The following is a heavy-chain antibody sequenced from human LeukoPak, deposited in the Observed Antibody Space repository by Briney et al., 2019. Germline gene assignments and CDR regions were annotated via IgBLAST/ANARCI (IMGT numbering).Heavy chain of an antibody. D-gene: IGHD2-15*01. Sequence: GGSLRLSFAASGFTFSSYAMSWVRQAPGKGLEWVSAISGSGDSTYYADSVKGRFTISRDNSKNTLYLQMNSLRAEDTAVYYCARRYCSGGSCYFEYWGQGTLVTVSS. CDR3: ARRYCSGGSCYFEY. CDR1: GFTFSSYA. V-gene: IGHV3-23*01. J-gene: IGHJ4*02. CDR2: ISGSGDST.